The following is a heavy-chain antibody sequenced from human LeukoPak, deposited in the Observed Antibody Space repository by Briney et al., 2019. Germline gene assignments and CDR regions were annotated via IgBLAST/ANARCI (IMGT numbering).Heavy chain of an antibody. CDR2: ISGSGGST. J-gene: IGHJ4*02. Sequence: AGGSLRLSCAASGFTFSSYAMSWVRQAPGKGLEWVSAISGSGGSTYYADSVKGRFTISRDNSKNTLYLQMNNLRAEDTAVYYCASSNYDILTAYFDYWGQGTLVTVSS. D-gene: IGHD3-9*01. CDR3: ASSNYDILTAYFDY. CDR1: GFTFSSYA. V-gene: IGHV3-23*01.